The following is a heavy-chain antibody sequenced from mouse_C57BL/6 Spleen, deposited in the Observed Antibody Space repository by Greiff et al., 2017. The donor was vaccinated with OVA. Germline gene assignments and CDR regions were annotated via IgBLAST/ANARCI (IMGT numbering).Heavy chain of an antibody. CDR2: ISSGSSTI. V-gene: IGHV5-17*01. J-gene: IGHJ1*03. D-gene: IGHD1-1*01. Sequence: EVMLVESGGGLVKPGGSLKLSCAASGFTFSDYGMHWVRQAPEKGLEWVAYISSGSSTIYYADTVKGRFTISRDNAKNTLFLQMTSLRSEDTAMYYCARRHYYGSSYEYFDVWGTGTTVTVSS. CDR3: ARRHYYGSSYEYFDV. CDR1: GFTFSDYG.